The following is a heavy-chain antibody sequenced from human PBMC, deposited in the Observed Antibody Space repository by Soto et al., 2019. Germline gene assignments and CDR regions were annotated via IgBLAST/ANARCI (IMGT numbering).Heavy chain of an antibody. D-gene: IGHD3-22*01. Sequence: PGGSLRLSCAASGFTFSSYGMHWVRQAPGKGLEWVAVISYDGSNKYYADSVKGRFTISRDNSKNTLYLQMNSLRAEDTAVYYCAKGTYYYDSSGFSPDFDYWGQGTLVTVS. CDR3: AKGTYYYDSSGFSPDFDY. CDR1: GFTFSSYG. J-gene: IGHJ4*02. CDR2: ISYDGSNK. V-gene: IGHV3-30*18.